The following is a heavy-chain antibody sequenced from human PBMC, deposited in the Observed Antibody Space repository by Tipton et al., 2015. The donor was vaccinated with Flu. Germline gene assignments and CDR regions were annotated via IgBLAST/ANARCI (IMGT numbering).Heavy chain of an antibody. CDR3: ARVGSGSYYGDFDY. CDR1: GGSISSYY. D-gene: IGHD3-10*01. V-gene: IGHV4-59*01. Sequence: TLSLTCTVSGGSISSYYWSWIRQPPGKGLEWIGYIYYSGGTNYNPSLKSRVTISVDTSKNQFSLKLSSVTAADTAVYYCARVGSGSYYGDFDYWGQGTLVTVSS. J-gene: IGHJ4*02. CDR2: IYYSGGT.